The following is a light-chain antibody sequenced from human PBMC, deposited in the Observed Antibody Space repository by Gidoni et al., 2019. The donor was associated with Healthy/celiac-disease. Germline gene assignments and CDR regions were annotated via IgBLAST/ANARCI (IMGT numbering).Light chain of an antibody. CDR2: GNS. J-gene: IGLJ3*02. CDR1: SPNIGAGYD. V-gene: IGLV1-40*01. Sequence: QSVLTQPPSVSGAPGQRVTISCPGSSPNIGAGYDVHWYQPLPGTAPKLLIYGNSNRPSGVPDRFSGSKSGTSASLAITGLQAEDEADYYCQSYDSSLSGWVFGGGTKLTVL. CDR3: QSYDSSLSGWV.